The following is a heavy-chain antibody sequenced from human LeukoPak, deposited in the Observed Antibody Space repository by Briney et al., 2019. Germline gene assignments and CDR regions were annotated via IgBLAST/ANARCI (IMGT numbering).Heavy chain of an antibody. CDR2: ISGSGDST. CDR1: GFTFSSYV. J-gene: IGHJ6*04. Sequence: GSLRLSCAASGFTFSSYVMSWVRQAPGKGLEWVSVISGSGDSTYYADSVKGRFTISRDNSKNTLYLQMNSLRAEDTAVYYCAKLLTAWYYYGMDVWGKGTTVTVSS. V-gene: IGHV3-23*01. CDR3: AKLLTAWYYYGMDV.